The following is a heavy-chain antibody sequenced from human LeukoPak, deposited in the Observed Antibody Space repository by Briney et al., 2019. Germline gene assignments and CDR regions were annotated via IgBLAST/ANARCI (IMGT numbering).Heavy chain of an antibody. Sequence: PSETLSLTCTVSGGSISTNYWTWIRPRHARGLEWMWRVSASGNTSSNPSLDSRVTISVDTSKNQFSLSLSSVSAAATGAYFCATGRAGYYDFNCFFRWG. V-gene: IGHV4-4*07. CDR2: VSASGNT. J-gene: IGHJ6*01. CDR3: ATGRAGYYDFNCFFR. CDR1: GGSISTNY. D-gene: IGHD3-3*01.